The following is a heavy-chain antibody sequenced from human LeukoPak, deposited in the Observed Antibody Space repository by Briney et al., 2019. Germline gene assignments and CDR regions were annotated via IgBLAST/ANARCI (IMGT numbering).Heavy chain of an antibody. CDR2: INPSGGST. CDR3: ARGHYYDSSGYPPYYYYYMDV. Sequence: ASVKVSCKASGYTFTSYYMHWVRQAPGQGLEWMGIINPSGGSTSYAQKFQGRVTMTRDTSTSTVYMELSSLRSEDTAVYHCARGHYYDSSGYPPYYYYYMDVWGKGTTVTVSS. D-gene: IGHD3-22*01. CDR1: GYTFTSYY. V-gene: IGHV1-46*01. J-gene: IGHJ6*03.